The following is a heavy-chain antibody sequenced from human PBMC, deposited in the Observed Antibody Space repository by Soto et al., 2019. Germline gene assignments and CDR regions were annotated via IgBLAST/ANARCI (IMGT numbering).Heavy chain of an antibody. J-gene: IGHJ5*02. CDR2: IYDSGST. Sequence: TYSVADGSSSGSCGTWIRKTAGKGLEWIGRIYDSGSTNYNPSLKSRVTLSVDRAKKNFSLKLTSVTAADTAVYYCARAEYFYESSGYYVAPLFDPWGHSLLVTV. CDR3: ARAEYFYESSGYYVAPLFDP. V-gene: IGHV4-4*07. D-gene: IGHD3-22*01. CDR1: DGSSSGSC.